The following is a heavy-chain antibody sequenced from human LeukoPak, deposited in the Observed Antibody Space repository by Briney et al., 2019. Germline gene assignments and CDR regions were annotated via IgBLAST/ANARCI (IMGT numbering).Heavy chain of an antibody. CDR3: TRVSVTSVFDY. J-gene: IGHJ4*02. CDR2: IRSKAYGVTT. Sequence: GGSLRLSCTASGFTFGDYAMSWVRQAPGKGLEWVGFIRSKAYGVTTEYAASVKGRFTISRDDSKSIAYLQMNSLKTEDTAVYYCTRVSVTSVFDYWGQGTLVTVSS. CDR1: GFTFGDYA. D-gene: IGHD4-17*01. V-gene: IGHV3-49*04.